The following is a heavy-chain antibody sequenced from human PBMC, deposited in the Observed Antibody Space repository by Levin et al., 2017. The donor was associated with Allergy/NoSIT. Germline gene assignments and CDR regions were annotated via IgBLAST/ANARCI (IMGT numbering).Heavy chain of an antibody. Sequence: ASVKVSCKASGYTFTGYYIHWVRQAPGQGLEWMGRIITKSGRSKYAEKFQGRVTMTRDTSISTAYLEMNNLRSDDTAVYFCARTPNPRSDASFIDQWGQGTLVTVSS. D-gene: IGHD3-16*02. V-gene: IGHV1-2*06. CDR2: IITKSGRS. CDR3: ARTPNPRSDASFIDQ. CDR1: GYTFTGYY. J-gene: IGHJ4*02.